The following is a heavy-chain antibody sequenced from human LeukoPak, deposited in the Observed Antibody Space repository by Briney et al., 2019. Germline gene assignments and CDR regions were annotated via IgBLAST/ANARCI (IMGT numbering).Heavy chain of an antibody. V-gene: IGHV4-34*01. D-gene: IGHD5-24*01. CDR3: ARGRRRDGYNSPYDY. Sequence: SETLSLTCAVYGGSFSGYYWSWIRQPPGKGLEWIGEISHSGSTNYNPSLKSRVTISVDTSKNQFSLKLSSVTAADTAVYYCARGRRRDGYNSPYDYWGQGTLVTVSS. CDR1: GGSFSGYY. J-gene: IGHJ4*02. CDR2: ISHSGST.